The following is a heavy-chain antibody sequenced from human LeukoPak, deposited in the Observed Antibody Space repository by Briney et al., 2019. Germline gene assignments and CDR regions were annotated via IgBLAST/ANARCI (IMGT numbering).Heavy chain of an antibody. V-gene: IGHV3-30*03. J-gene: IGHJ4*02. CDR1: GFIFSSYG. CDR2: ISYDGSSH. D-gene: IGHD3-10*01. Sequence: GGSLRLSCAASGFIFSSYGMHWVRQAPGKGLEWVAIISYDGSSHYYADSVKGRFTISRDNAKNTLYLQMNSLRAEDTAVYYCARASGSSNTPLDYWGQGTLVTVSS. CDR3: ARASGSSNTPLDY.